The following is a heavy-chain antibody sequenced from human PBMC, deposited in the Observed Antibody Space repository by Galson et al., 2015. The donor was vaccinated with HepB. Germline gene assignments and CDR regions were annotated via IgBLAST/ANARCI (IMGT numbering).Heavy chain of an antibody. D-gene: IGHD2-2*02. Sequence: TLSLTCTVSGGSISSGDYYWSWIRQPPGKGLEWIGYIYYSGSTYYNPSLKSRVTISVDTSKNQFSLKLSSVTAADTAVYYCARDREYRVGWFDPWGQGTLVTVSS. CDR1: GGSISSGDYY. V-gene: IGHV4-30-4*01. J-gene: IGHJ5*02. CDR3: ARDREYRVGWFDP. CDR2: IYYSGST.